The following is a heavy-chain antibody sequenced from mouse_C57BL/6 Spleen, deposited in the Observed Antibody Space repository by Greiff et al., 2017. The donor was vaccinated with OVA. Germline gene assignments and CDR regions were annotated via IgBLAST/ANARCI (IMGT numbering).Heavy chain of an antibody. CDR3: ALYDYDGYFDY. J-gene: IGHJ2*01. D-gene: IGHD2-4*01. CDR1: GYTFTDYN. V-gene: IGHV1-22*01. CDR2: ISPNNGGT. Sequence: VQLQQSGPELVKPGASVKMSCKASGYTFTDYNMHWVKQSHGKSLEWIGYISPNNGGTSYNQKFKGKATLTVNKASSTAYMELRSLPSEDSAVYYCALYDYDGYFDYWGQGTTLTVSS.